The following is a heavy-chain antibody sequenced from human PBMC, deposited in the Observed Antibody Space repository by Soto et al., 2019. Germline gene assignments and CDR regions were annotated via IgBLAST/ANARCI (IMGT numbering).Heavy chain of an antibody. J-gene: IGHJ5*02. CDR1: GDSISNGRYY. Sequence: QVQLQESGPGLVKPSQTLSLTCTVSGDSISNGRYYWSWIRQHPGKALEWIGYVSYSGRPYYNPPLKSRLTISLDTSQNQFSLKLSFVTAADTAIYYCARAREYYDTEFDPWGQGALVSVSS. V-gene: IGHV4-31*03. D-gene: IGHD3-22*01. CDR3: ARAREYYDTEFDP. CDR2: VSYSGRP.